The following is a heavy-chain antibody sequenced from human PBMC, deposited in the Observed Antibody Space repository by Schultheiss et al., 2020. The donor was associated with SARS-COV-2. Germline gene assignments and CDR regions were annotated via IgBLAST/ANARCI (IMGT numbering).Heavy chain of an antibody. D-gene: IGHD2-2*01. V-gene: IGHV4-4*07. CDR1: GGSISSYY. CDR2: IYTSGST. J-gene: IGHJ3*02. CDR3: ASYCSSTSCNTIGAFDI. Sequence: SETLSLTCTVPGGSISSYYWSWIRQPAGKGLEWIGRIYTSGSTNYNPSLMSRVTISVDTSKNQFSLKLSSVTAADTAVYYCASYCSSTSCNTIGAFDIWGQGTMVTVSS.